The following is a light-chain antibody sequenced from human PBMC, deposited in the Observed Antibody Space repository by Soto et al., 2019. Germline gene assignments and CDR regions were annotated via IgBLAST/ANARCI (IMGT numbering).Light chain of an antibody. CDR2: GAS. J-gene: IGKJ5*01. CDR3: QQFGSSPPIT. CDR1: QSVSSSS. Sequence: EIVLTQSPGTVSLSPGERATLSCRASQSVSSSSVAWYQQKPGQAPRLLIFGASSRATGIPDRFSGSGSGTDFPLTISGLGPEDFAVYYGQQFGSSPPITFGQGTRLENK. V-gene: IGKV3-20*01.